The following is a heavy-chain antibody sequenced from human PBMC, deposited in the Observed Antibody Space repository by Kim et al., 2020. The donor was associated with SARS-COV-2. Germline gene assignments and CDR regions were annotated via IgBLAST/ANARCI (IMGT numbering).Heavy chain of an antibody. D-gene: IGHD5-18*01. V-gene: IGHV3-66*02. CDR1: GFTVSSNY. CDR2: IYSGGST. Sequence: GGSLRLSCAASGFTVSSNYMSWVRQAPGKGLEWVSVIYSGGSTYYADSVKGRFTISRDNSKNTLYLQMNSLRAEDTAVYYCASDTLGYSYGYYYYYGMDVWGKGPTVTVPP. J-gene: IGHJ6*04. CDR3: ASDTLGYSYGYYYYYGMDV.